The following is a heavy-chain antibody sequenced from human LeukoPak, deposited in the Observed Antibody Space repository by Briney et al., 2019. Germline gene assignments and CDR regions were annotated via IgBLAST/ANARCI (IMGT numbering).Heavy chain of an antibody. V-gene: IGHV4-61*02. CDR1: GGSISSTNYY. Sequence: PSETLSLTCTVSGGSISSTNYYWSWVRQPAGKGLEWIVRIYASGSTNYNPSLKSRVTISVNTSNNQFSLKLSSMTAADTAVYYCARNTAGGYYYMDVWGKGTTVTVSS. CDR3: ARNTAGGYYYMDV. CDR2: IYASGST. J-gene: IGHJ6*03. D-gene: IGHD2-21*02.